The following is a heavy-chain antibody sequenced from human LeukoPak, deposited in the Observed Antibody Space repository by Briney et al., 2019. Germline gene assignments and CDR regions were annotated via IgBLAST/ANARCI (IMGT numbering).Heavy chain of an antibody. J-gene: IGHJ6*03. Sequence: PSETLSLTCAVYGGSFSGYYWSWIRQPPGKGLEWIGEINHSGSTNYNPSLKSRVSISVDRSKNQFSLRLSSVTAADTAVYYCARGVAARPDYYYYSYMDVWGKGTTVTVSS. CDR3: ARGVAARPDYYYYSYMDV. D-gene: IGHD6-6*01. V-gene: IGHV4-34*01. CDR2: INHSGST. CDR1: GGSFSGYY.